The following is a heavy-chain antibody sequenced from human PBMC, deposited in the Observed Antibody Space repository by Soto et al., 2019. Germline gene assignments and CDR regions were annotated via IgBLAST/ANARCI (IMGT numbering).Heavy chain of an antibody. CDR2: VGSRNSDT. J-gene: IGHJ3*01. CDR1: GFPFRSYS. Sequence: PGGSLRLSCTATGFPFRSYSMNWVRQAPGKGLEWVSYVGSRNSDTPYADSVKGRFTISRDNAKNSLYLQMDSLRDEDTGVYYCARIRITMVVVAPRAFDVWGQGTMVTVSS. D-gene: IGHD3-22*01. V-gene: IGHV3-48*02. CDR3: ARIRITMVVVAPRAFDV.